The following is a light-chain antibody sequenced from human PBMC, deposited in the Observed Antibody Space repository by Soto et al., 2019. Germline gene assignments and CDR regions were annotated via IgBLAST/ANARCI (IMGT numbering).Light chain of an antibody. CDR1: QGIRND. V-gene: IGKV1-6*01. CDR3: LQDYNYRT. CDR2: ATS. J-gene: IGKJ1*01. Sequence: AIQMTQSPSSLSASVGDRVTITCPASQGIRNDLGWYQQKPGKAPKLLIYATSNLQSGVPSRFSGSGSGTDFTLTISSLQPEDFATYYCLQDYNYRTFGQGTKVDIK.